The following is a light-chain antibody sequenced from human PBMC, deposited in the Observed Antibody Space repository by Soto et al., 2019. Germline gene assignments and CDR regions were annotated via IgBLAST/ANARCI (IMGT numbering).Light chain of an antibody. V-gene: IGKV1-39*01. CDR2: AAS. CDR3: QQTYSTPFT. J-gene: IGKJ3*01. CDR1: QSIADY. Sequence: DIQMTQSPSSLSASVGDRVTITCRASQSIADYLNWYQQKPGTAPKLLIFAASSLQSGVPSRLSGSGSGTDFTLTISSLQPEDFGTYYCQQTYSTPFTFGPGTKVDIK.